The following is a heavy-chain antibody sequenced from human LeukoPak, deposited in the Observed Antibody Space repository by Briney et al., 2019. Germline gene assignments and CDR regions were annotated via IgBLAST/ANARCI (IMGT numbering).Heavy chain of an antibody. Sequence: GASVKVSCKASGYTFTSYAMNWMRQAPGQGLEWMGWINTNTGNPTYAQGFTGRFVFSLDTSVSTAYLQISSLKAEDTAVYYCASYDFWSGYGPNWFDPWGQGTLVTVSS. D-gene: IGHD3-3*01. CDR3: ASYDFWSGYGPNWFDP. CDR1: GYTFTSYA. V-gene: IGHV7-4-1*02. J-gene: IGHJ5*02. CDR2: INTNTGNP.